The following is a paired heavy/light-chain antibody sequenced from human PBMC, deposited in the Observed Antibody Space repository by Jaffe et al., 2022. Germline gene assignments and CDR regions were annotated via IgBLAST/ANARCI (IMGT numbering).Heavy chain of an antibody. D-gene: IGHD4-4*01. Sequence: EVQLVESGGGLVQPGGSLRLSCAASGFTFSSYSINWVRQAPGKGLEWVSYIRRSTISYADSVKGRFTISRDNAKNSLYLQMNNLRVEDTAVYYCARDEGYSFDYWGQGTLVTVSS. J-gene: IGHJ4*02. CDR1: GFTFSSYS. CDR2: IRRSTI. V-gene: IGHV3-48*01. CDR3: ARDEGYSFDY.
Light chain of an antibody. CDR1: SSDVGKYNF. CDR3: CSYAGDFTWV. J-gene: IGLJ3*02. Sequence: QSALTQPASVSGSPGQSITISCTGTSSDVGKYNFVSWYQHYSDKAPKLMISEGSKRPSGVSNRFSGSKSGNTASLTISGLQAEDEADYYCCSYAGDFTWVFGGGTKLTVL. CDR2: EGS. V-gene: IGLV2-23*01.